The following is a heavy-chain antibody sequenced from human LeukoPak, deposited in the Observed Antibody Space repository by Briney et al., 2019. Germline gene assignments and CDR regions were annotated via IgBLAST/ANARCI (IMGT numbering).Heavy chain of an antibody. CDR1: GFTFSSYA. J-gene: IGHJ4*02. CDR2: MLGSGATT. D-gene: IGHD1-14*01. V-gene: IGHV3-23*01. Sequence: GGSLRLSCAASGFTFSSYAMSWVRQAPGKGLEWVSTMLGSGATTYYADSMRGRFTISRDNSKNTLYLQMNSLRAEDTAVYYCARDWTGIDYWGQGTLVTVSA. CDR3: ARDWTGIDY.